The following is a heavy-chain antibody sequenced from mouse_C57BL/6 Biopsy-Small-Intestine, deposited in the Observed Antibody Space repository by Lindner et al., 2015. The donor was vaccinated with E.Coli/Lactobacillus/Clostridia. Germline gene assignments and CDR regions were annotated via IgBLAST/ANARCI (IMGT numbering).Heavy chain of an antibody. J-gene: IGHJ4*01. CDR2: IYPGDGDT. V-gene: IGHV1-82*01. CDR3: AIDGNYPYAMDY. Sequence: VQLQESGPELVKPGASVKISCKASGYAFSSSWMNWVKQRPGKGLEWIGRIYPGDGDTNYNEKFKGKATLTADKSSSTAYMQLSSLTSEDSAVYFCAIDGNYPYAMDYWGQGTSVTVSS. D-gene: IGHD2-1*01. CDR1: GYAFSSSW.